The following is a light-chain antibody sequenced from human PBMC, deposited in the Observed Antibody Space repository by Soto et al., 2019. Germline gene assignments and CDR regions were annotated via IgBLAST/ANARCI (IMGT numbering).Light chain of an antibody. J-gene: IGLJ1*01. CDR1: SRDVGGYNY. CDR3: NSYAGSNIV. V-gene: IGLV2-8*01. CDR2: EVY. Sequence: QSVLTQPPSASGSPGQSVTISCTGTSRDVGGYNYVSWYQQHPGQAPKLMIYEVYKRPSGVPNRFSGSKSGNTASLTVSGLQAEGEADYYCNSYAGSNIVFGTGTKLTVL.